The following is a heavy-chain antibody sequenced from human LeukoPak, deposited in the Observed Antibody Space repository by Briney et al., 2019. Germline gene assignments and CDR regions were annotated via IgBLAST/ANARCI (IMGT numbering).Heavy chain of an antibody. CDR2: INPNSGGT. CDR1: GYTFTGYY. CDR3: ARGLETYYYDSSGYAFGY. J-gene: IGHJ4*02. D-gene: IGHD3-22*01. Sequence: ASVKVSCKASGYTFTGYYIHWVRQAPGQGLEWMGWINPNSGGTNYAQKFQGRVTMTRDTSISTAYMELSRLRSDDTAVYYCARGLETYYYDSSGYAFGYWGQGTLVTVSS. V-gene: IGHV1-2*02.